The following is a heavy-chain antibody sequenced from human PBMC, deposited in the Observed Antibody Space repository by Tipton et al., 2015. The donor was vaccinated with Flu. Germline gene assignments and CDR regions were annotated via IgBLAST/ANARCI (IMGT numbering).Heavy chain of an antibody. D-gene: IGHD2-21*02. V-gene: IGHV1-2*02. CDR1: GYTFTGYY. CDR2: INPNSGGT. Sequence: QSGPEVKKPGASVKVSCKASGYTFTGYYMHWVRQAPGQGLEWMGWINPNSGGTNYAQKFQGRVTMTRDTSISTAYMELSRLRSDDTAVYYCARDLYDIVVVTATNWAFDIWGQGTMVTVSS. J-gene: IGHJ3*02. CDR3: ARDLYDIVVVTATNWAFDI.